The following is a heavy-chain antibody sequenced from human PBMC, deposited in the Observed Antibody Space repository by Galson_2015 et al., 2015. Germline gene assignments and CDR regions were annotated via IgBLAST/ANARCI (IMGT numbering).Heavy chain of an antibody. V-gene: IGHV4-61*02. J-gene: IGHJ5*02. D-gene: IGHD2-15*01. CDR2: IYTSGST. CDR1: GGSISSGSYY. Sequence: LSLTCTVSGGSISSGSYYWSWIRQPAGKGLEWIGRIYTSGSTNYNPSLKSRVTISVDTSKNQFSLKLSSVTAADTAVYYCASTLVVVAAKEGPWWFDPWGQGTLVTVSS. CDR3: ASTLVVVAAKEGPWWFDP.